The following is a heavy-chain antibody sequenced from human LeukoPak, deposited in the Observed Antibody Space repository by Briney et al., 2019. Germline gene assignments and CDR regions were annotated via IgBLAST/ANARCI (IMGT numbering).Heavy chain of an antibody. J-gene: IGHJ3*02. CDR3: AREFSTSSTAFDM. V-gene: IGHV4-34*01. Sequence: SETLSLTCAVYGGSFSDYYWSWIRLPPGKGLEWIGEINQKRGSTNSNPSLKSRVTISVDTSKTQFSLKLSSVTAADTAVYYCAREFSTSSTAFDMWGQGTMVTVSS. CDR1: GGSFSDYY. D-gene: IGHD6-6*01. CDR2: INQKRGST.